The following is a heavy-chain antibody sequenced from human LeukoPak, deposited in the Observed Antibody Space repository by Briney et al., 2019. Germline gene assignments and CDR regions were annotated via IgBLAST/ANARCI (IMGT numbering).Heavy chain of an antibody. V-gene: IGHV4-31*03. CDR2: IYYSGST. Sequence: SETLSLTCTVSGGSISSGGYYWSWIRQHPGKGLEWIGYIYYSGSTYCNPSLNSRVTISVDTSKNQFSLKLSSVTATDTAVYYSASVARGRYCSGGSCSNYWGQGTLVTVSS. J-gene: IGHJ4*02. CDR3: ASVARGRYCSGGSCSNY. D-gene: IGHD2-15*01. CDR1: GGSISSGGYY.